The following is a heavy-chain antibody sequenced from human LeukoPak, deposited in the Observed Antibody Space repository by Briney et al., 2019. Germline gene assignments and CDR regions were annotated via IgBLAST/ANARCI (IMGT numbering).Heavy chain of an antibody. J-gene: IGHJ4*02. CDR2: IKSKTDGGTT. CDR3: TTGVSSWDYFDY. CDR1: GFTFSNAW. V-gene: IGHV3-15*01. Sequence: SGGSLRLSCAASGFTFSNAWMSWVRQAPGKGLEWVGRIKSKTDGGTTDYAATVKGRFTISRDDSKNTLYLQMNSLKTEDTAVYYCTTGVSSWDYFDYWGQGTLVTVSS. D-gene: IGHD6-13*01.